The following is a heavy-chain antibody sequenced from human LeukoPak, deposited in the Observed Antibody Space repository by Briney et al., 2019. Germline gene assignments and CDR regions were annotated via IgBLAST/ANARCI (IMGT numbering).Heavy chain of an antibody. Sequence: ESGPTLVNPTQTLTLTCTVSGFSLSTSGVGVGWIRQPPGKALEWLALIYWDDDKRYSPSLKSRLTIMRDTSKNQVVFTMTNMDPVDTATYYCAHGAGGGTVLAYWGQGTLVTVSS. J-gene: IGHJ4*02. CDR2: IYWDDDK. V-gene: IGHV2-5*02. CDR1: GFSLSTSGVG. D-gene: IGHD6-13*01. CDR3: AHGAGGGTVLAY.